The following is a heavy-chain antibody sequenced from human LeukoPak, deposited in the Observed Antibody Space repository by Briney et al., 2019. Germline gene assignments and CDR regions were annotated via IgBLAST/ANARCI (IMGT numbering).Heavy chain of an antibody. CDR3: ARETRYYDILTGYWDAFDI. V-gene: IGHV1-18*01. CDR2: ISAYNGNT. CDR1: GYTFTSYG. D-gene: IGHD3-9*01. J-gene: IGHJ3*02. Sequence: ASVKVSCKASGYTFTSYGISWVRQAAGQGLEWMGWISAYNGNTNYAQKLQGRVTMTTDTSTSTAYMELRSLRSDDTAVYYCARETRYYDILTGYWDAFDIWGQGTMVTVSS.